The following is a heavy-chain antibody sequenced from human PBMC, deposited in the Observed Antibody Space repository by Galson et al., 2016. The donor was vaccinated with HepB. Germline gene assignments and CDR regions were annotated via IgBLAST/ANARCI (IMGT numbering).Heavy chain of an antibody. V-gene: IGHV3-23*01. CDR1: GFPFRNYA. D-gene: IGHD3-9*01. J-gene: IGHJ4*02. CDR3: GKVFDFLNGWIDH. Sequence: SLRLSCAASGFPFRNYAMSWVRQAPGKGLEWVSVISGSGGTTFYGDSVEGRFTISRDNSQNTVDLQMRSLTADDTAVYYCGKVFDFLNGWIDHWGQGTPVTVS. CDR2: ISGSGGTT.